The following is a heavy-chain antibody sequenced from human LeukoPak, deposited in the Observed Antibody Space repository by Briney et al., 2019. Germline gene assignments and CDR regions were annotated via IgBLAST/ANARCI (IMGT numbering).Heavy chain of an antibody. D-gene: IGHD3-16*01. CDR1: GGSISSYY. Sequence: SETLSLTCTVSGGSISSYYWSWIRQPPGKGLEWIGYIYYSGSTNYNPSLKSRVTISVDTSKNQFSLKLSSVTAADTAVYYCAGLGDLRDGPFDPWGQGTLVTVSS. CDR3: AGLGDLRDGPFDP. J-gene: IGHJ5*02. CDR2: IYYSGST. V-gene: IGHV4-59*08.